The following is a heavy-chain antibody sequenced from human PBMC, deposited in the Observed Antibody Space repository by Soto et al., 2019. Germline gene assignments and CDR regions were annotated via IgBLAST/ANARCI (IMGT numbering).Heavy chain of an antibody. Sequence: KPSETMSITCTVSGGSISSSSYYWGWIRQPPGKGLEWIGSIYYSGSTYYNPSLKSRVTISVDTSKNQFSLKLSSVTAADTAVYYCARHSYYYGSTYGCWLDPWGQGTLVTVSS. V-gene: IGHV4-39*01. J-gene: IGHJ5*02. CDR3: ARHSYYYGSTYGCWLDP. CDR2: IYYSGST. CDR1: GGSISSSSYY. D-gene: IGHD3-10*01.